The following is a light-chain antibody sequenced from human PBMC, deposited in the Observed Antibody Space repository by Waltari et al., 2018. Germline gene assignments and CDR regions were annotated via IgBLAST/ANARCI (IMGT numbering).Light chain of an antibody. CDR3: QQRSNWPPT. V-gene: IGKV4-1*01. Sequence: DIVMIQSPDSLAVSLGERATIDCRSSQSILSNSNNKNYLAWYQQKSGQPPKLLIYWASTRESGVPDRFSGSVSGTTFTLTISSLQAEDVAVYYCQQRSNWPPTFGQGTKVEI. CDR1: QSILSNSNNKNY. CDR2: WAS. J-gene: IGKJ1*01.